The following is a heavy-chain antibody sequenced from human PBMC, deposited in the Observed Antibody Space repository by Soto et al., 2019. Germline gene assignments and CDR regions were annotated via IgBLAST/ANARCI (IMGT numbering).Heavy chain of an antibody. CDR2: MDYTGST. V-gene: IGHV4-59*01. D-gene: IGHD1-26*01. CDR1: GGSISSYY. CDR3: ARGVGGTNFDY. J-gene: IGHJ4*02. Sequence: TLSLTCTVSGGSISSYYWSWIRQPPGKGLEWIGYMDYTGSTNHNPSLKSRVTMSVEASKNQFSLRLSSVTAADTAVYYCARGVGGTNFDYWGQGNLVTVSS.